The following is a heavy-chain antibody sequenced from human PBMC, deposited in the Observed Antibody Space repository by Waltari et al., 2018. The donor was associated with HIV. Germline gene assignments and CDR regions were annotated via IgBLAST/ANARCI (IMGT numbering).Heavy chain of an antibody. V-gene: IGHV1-69*12. CDR2: IIPIFGTT. Sequence: QVQLVQSGAEMKKPGSSVKVSCKASGGTFGNYGINWVRQAPGQGLEWMGGIIPIFGTTNLAQKYQGRVTISADEFTSTVYMELSSLRSEDTAVYHCARTDTHFWGQETLVTVSS. CDR3: ARTDTHF. CDR1: GGTFGNYG. J-gene: IGHJ4*02.